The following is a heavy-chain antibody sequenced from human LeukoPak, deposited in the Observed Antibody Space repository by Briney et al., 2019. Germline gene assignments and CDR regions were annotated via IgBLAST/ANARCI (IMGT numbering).Heavy chain of an antibody. V-gene: IGHV4-59*01. Sequence: PSETLSLTCTVSGGSISSYYWSWIRQPPGKGLEWIGYIYYSGSTNYNPSLKSRVTISVDTSKNQFSLKLGSVTAADTAVYYCARSDCSSTSCVSGIFWFDPWGQGTLVTVSS. CDR2: IYYSGST. J-gene: IGHJ5*02. D-gene: IGHD2-2*01. CDR3: ARSDCSSTSCVSGIFWFDP. CDR1: GGSISSYY.